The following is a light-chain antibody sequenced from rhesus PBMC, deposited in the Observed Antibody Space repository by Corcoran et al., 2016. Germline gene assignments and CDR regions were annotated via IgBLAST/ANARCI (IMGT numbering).Light chain of an antibody. V-gene: IGKV1-22*01. CDR2: KAS. Sequence: IQMTQSPSSLSASVGDTVTITCRASQSISSWLAWYQQKSGKAPKLLIYKASSLQSGVPSRFSGSGSGTDFTLTISSLQSEDFATYYCQQYSSSPFTFGPGTKLDIK. J-gene: IGKJ3*01. CDR1: QSISSW. CDR3: QQYSSSPFT.